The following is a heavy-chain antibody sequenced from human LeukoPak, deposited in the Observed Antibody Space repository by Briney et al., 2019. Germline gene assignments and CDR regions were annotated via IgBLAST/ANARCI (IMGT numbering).Heavy chain of an antibody. CDR2: ISGSGGST. CDR1: GFTFSSYA. J-gene: IGHJ4*02. Sequence: PGGSLRLSCAASGFTFSSYAMSWVRQAPGKGLEWVSAISGSGGSTYYADSVKGRFTISRDNSKNTLFLQMNSLRSEDTAVYYCARANSDSWHNFNQWGQGTLVTVSS. D-gene: IGHD6-13*01. CDR3: ARANSDSWHNFNQ. V-gene: IGHV3-23*01.